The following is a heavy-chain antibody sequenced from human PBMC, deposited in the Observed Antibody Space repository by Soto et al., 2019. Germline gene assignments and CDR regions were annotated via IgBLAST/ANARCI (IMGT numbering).Heavy chain of an antibody. CDR1: GFTFSTSN. CDR3: ARDFGGILRFGES. Sequence: DVQLVESGGGMVKPGGSVRLSCAASGFTFSTSNMNWVRQAPGKGLEWVSSIPSSTSYIFYADSVKGRFTISRDNAKNSLYLQMNSLRDEDTAVYYCARDFGGILRFGESWFQGTLVTVSS. J-gene: IGHJ5*02. CDR2: IPSSTSYI. D-gene: IGHD3-10*01. V-gene: IGHV3-21*01.